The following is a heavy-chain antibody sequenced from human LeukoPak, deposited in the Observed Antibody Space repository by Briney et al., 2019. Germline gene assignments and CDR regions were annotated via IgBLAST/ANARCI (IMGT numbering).Heavy chain of an antibody. J-gene: IGHJ4*02. Sequence: SGGSLRLSCAASGFTFSRFWMSWVRQAPGKGLEWVANIKQDGSEKYYVDSVKGRFTISRDNAKDSLYLQMNSLRAEDTAVYYCARDIPQGLSYFDYWGQGTLVTVSS. CDR3: ARDIPQGLSYFDY. V-gene: IGHV3-7*04. CDR1: GFTFSRFW. CDR2: IKQDGSEK. D-gene: IGHD2-2*02.